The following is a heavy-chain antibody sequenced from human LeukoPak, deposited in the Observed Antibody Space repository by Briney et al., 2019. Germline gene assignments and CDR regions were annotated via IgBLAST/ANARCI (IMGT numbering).Heavy chain of an antibody. J-gene: IGHJ5*02. V-gene: IGHV4-34*01. CDR1: GGSFSGYY. CDR3: ARGWAPRKEWLILNWFDP. CDR2: INHSGST. D-gene: IGHD5-12*01. Sequence: SETLSLTCAVYGGSFSGYYWSWIRQPPGKGLEWIGEINHSGSTNYNPSLKSRVTISVDTSKNQFSLKLSSVTAADTAVYYCARGWAPRKEWLILNWFDPWGQGTLVTVSS.